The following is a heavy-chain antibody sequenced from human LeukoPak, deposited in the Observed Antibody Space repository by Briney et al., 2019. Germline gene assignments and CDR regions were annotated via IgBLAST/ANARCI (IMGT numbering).Heavy chain of an antibody. D-gene: IGHD3-22*01. J-gene: IGHJ4*02. CDR1: GYTFTGYQ. CDR2: ISPKSGDS. CDR3: ARDDRSYSADF. V-gene: IGHV1-2*02. Sequence: EASVKVSCKASGYTFTGYQMHWVRQAPGQGLEWMGWISPKSGDSSYAQKFQGRVTMTRDTSISIAYLDLSRLRSDDTAVYYCARDDRSYSADFWGQGTLVTVSS.